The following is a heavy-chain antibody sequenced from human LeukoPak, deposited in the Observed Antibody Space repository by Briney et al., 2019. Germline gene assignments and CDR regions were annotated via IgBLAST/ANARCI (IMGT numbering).Heavy chain of an antibody. CDR2: IRSKAYGGTT. Sequence: GGSLRLSCTASGFTFGDYAMSWVRQAPGKGLEWVGFIRSKAYGGTTEYAASVKGRFTISRDDSKSIAYLQMNSPKTEDTAVYYCTRDTMVRGVILNWFDPWGQGTLVTVSS. D-gene: IGHD3-10*01. CDR3: TRDTMVRGVILNWFDP. CDR1: GFTFGDYA. J-gene: IGHJ5*02. V-gene: IGHV3-49*04.